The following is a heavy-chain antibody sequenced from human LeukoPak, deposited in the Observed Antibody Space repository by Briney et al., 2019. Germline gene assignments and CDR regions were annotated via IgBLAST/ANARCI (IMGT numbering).Heavy chain of an antibody. J-gene: IGHJ4*02. V-gene: IGHV3-21*01. Sequence: PGGSLRLSCEAYGFTFSSSRLSWVRLAPGRGLEWVSSISGTSSYIYYADSVSGRFTISRDNAKNSLYLQMNSLRAEDTAVYYCARVQGNGDTQSFDYWGRGTLVTVSS. CDR1: GFTFSSSR. CDR2: ISGTSSYI. D-gene: IGHD1-1*01. CDR3: ARVQGNGDTQSFDY.